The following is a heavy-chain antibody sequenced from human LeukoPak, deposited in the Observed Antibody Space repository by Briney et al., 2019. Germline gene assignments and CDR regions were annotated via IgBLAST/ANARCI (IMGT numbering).Heavy chain of an antibody. Sequence: SETLSLTCTVSGGSISSYYWSWIRQPPGKGLEWIGYVYSSGSTNYNPSLKSRVTISVDTSKNQFSLKLSSVTAADTAVYYCARELTYADYWGQGTLVTVSS. J-gene: IGHJ4*02. V-gene: IGHV4-59*01. D-gene: IGHD4/OR15-4a*01. CDR2: VYSSGST. CDR1: GGSISSYY. CDR3: ARELTYADY.